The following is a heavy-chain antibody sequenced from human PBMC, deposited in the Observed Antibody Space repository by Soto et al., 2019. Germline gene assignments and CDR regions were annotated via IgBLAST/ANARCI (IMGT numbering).Heavy chain of an antibody. CDR3: ARRHLAVAVSPWFDP. J-gene: IGHJ5*02. D-gene: IGHD6-19*01. CDR1: GLSITDSEMG. CDR2: IDSSGEK. Sequence: QVTLKESGPVLVKPTETLTLRCTVSGLSITDSEMGVSWIRQPPGQPLEWLAHIDSSGEKSYRTFLKSRLAISKETSKSQIVLTMTNMDPADTATYYCARRHLAVAVSPWFDPWGQGIPVTVSS. V-gene: IGHV2-26*01.